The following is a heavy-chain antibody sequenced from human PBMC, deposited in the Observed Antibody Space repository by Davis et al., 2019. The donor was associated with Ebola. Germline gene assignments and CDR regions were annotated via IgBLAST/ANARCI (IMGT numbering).Heavy chain of an antibody. V-gene: IGHV1-2*02. D-gene: IGHD3-16*02. CDR3: ARDRYIWGSYPDY. CDR1: GYTFTGYY. CDR2: INPNSGGT. Sequence: ASVKVSCKASGYTFTGYYMHWVRQAPGQGLEWMGWINPNSGGTNYAQKFQGRVTMTRDTSISTAYMELSRLRSDDTAVYYCARDRYIWGSYPDYWGQGTLVTVSS. J-gene: IGHJ4*02.